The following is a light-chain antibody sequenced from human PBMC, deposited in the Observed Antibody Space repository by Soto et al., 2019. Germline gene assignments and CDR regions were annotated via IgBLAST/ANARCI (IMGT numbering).Light chain of an antibody. J-gene: IGKJ1*01. V-gene: IGKV3-15*01. CDR3: QQYNKWPWT. CDR2: GAS. Sequence: EIVMTQSPATLSMSPGERVTLSCRASQSVSSSLAWNQQKPGQAPRLLIYGASTRATGVPDRFSGSGSGTEFTHTISSLQSEDFAVYYCQQYNKWPWTFGQGTKVEIK. CDR1: QSVSSS.